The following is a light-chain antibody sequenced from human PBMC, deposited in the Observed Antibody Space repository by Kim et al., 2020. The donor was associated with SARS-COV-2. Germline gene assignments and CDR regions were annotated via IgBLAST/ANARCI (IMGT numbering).Light chain of an antibody. CDR3: QKYDSAPWT. CDR2: GAS. Sequence: ASGGNRLTITCRASQDISRSLAWYQQRPGKVPNLLIDGASTLQAGVPTRFSGSGSGTEFTLTISRLQPEDVATYYCQKYDSAPWTFGPGTKVDIK. V-gene: IGKV1-27*01. J-gene: IGKJ1*01. CDR1: QDISRS.